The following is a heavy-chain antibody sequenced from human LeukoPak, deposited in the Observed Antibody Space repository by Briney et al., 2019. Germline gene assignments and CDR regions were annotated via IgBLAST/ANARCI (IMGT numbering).Heavy chain of an antibody. CDR1: GYTFTSYC. CDR3: ARSGPAVAGKGLGH. V-gene: IGHV1-46*01. Sequence: ASVKVSCKASGYTFTSYCMHWVRQAPGQGLEWMGIINPSGGSTSYAQKFQGRLTMTRDTTTSTVYMELSSLRSEDTAVYHCARSGPAVAGKGLGHWGQGTLVTVSS. D-gene: IGHD6-19*01. CDR2: INPSGGST. J-gene: IGHJ4*02.